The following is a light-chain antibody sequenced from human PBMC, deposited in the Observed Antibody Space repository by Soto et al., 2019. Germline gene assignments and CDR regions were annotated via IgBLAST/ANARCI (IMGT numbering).Light chain of an antibody. V-gene: IGKV3-15*01. CDR2: DAS. CDR1: QSVNNN. CDR3: QQYNNWPIT. J-gene: IGKJ5*01. Sequence: EVVLTQAPGTLSLSPGVRATLSCMASQSVNNNLAWYHHKPGQAPRLLIYDASTRALDTPARFAGSGAGTEFTLTISSLQSQDLAVYFCQQYNNWPITFGQGTRLEN.